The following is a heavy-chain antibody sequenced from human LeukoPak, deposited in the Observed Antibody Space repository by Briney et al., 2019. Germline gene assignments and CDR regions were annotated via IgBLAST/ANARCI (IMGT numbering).Heavy chain of an antibody. CDR2: IYHSGST. D-gene: IGHD6-13*01. CDR1: GGSISSSNW. J-gene: IGHJ4*02. CDR3: AEYSSSWYRY. Sequence: SETLSLTCAVSGGSISSSNWWSWVRQPPGKGLEWIGEIYHSGSTNYNPSLKSRVTMSVDKSKNQFSLKLSSVTAADTAVYYCAEYSSSWYRYWGQGTLVTVSS. V-gene: IGHV4-4*02.